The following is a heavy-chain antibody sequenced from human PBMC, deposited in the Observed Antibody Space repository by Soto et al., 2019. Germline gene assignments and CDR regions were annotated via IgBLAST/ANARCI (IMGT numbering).Heavy chain of an antibody. Sequence: GESLKISCKGSGYSFTSYWIGWVRQMPGKGLEWMGIIYPGDSDTRYGPSFQGQVTISADKSISTAYLQWSSLKASDTAMYYCARQRSSRSLRSSNMVRGVIVFDYWGQGTLVTVSS. CDR1: GYSFTSYW. D-gene: IGHD3-10*01. V-gene: IGHV5-51*01. CDR2: IYPGDSDT. CDR3: ARQRSSRSLRSSNMVRGVIVFDY. J-gene: IGHJ4*02.